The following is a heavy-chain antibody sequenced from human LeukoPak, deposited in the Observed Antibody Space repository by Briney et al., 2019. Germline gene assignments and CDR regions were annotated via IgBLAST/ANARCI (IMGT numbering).Heavy chain of an antibody. J-gene: IGHJ4*02. V-gene: IGHV4-39*01. D-gene: IGHD3-3*01. CDR3: AAVNGNFWIAYHYFED. CDR2: IYFDGNT. Sequence: PSETLSLTCTVSGGSISSSSFYWGWIRQPPGKGLEWIGTIYFDGNTFYNPSLKSRVTISVDMSKNQFSLKLNSVTATDTAVYYCAAVNGNFWIAYHYFEDWGQGTLVSVSS. CDR1: GGSISSSSFY.